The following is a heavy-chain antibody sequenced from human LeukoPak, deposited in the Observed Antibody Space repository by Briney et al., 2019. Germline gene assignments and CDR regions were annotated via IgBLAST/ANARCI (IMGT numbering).Heavy chain of an antibody. CDR3: ARDDPHYDILTGYYSIDY. Sequence: PGGSLRLSCAASGFTFIRNGMHWVRQAPGEGLGWVAFLRYDGGNKYYADSLMGRLPISRDNSKDTLYLQMNSLRTEDTAVYYCARDDPHYDILTGYYSIDYWGQGTMVTVSS. CDR2: LRYDGGNK. V-gene: IGHV3-30*02. CDR1: GFTFIRNG. D-gene: IGHD3-9*01. J-gene: IGHJ4*02.